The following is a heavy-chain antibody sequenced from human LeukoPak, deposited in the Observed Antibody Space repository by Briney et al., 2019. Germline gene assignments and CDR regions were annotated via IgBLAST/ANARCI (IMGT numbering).Heavy chain of an antibody. CDR2: IYMGGNT. V-gene: IGHV3-53*04. CDR1: GFTVTSND. Sequence: GGSLRLSCAASGFTVTSNDMSWVRQAPGKGLEWVSVIYMGGNTYYADSVKGRFTISRHSSKNTLYLQMSSLTAEDTAVYYCVKSKPGGYYYGMDVWGQGTTVTVSS. CDR3: VKSKPGGYYYGMDV. J-gene: IGHJ6*02. D-gene: IGHD1-14*01.